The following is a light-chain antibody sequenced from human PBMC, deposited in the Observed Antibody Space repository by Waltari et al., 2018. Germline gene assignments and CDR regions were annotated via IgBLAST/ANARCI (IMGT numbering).Light chain of an antibody. CDR2: DRP. V-gene: IGLV1-51*01. Sequence: QSVLTQPPSVSAAPGQQISISCSGSSSNIGSEYVSWYRQFPGTAPHLRFSDRPDRPAGIPARFSGSKSGTSATLGITGLQTGDEADYYCGSWDSSLSAYVFGSGTKVTVL. J-gene: IGLJ1*01. CDR3: GSWDSSLSAYV. CDR1: SSNIGSEY.